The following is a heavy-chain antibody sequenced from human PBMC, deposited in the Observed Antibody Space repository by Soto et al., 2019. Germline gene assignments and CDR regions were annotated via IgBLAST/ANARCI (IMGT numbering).Heavy chain of an antibody. J-gene: IGHJ6*02. V-gene: IGHV3-15*01. Sequence: EVQLVESGGGLVKPGGSLRLSCAASGFTFSNAWMSWVRQAPGKGLEWVGRIKSKTDGGTTDYAAPVKGRFTISRDDSKNTLYLQMNSLKTEDTAVYYCTTDLSHTPYYYGMDVWGQGTTVTVSS. CDR1: GFTFSNAW. CDR3: TTDLSHTPYYYGMDV. CDR2: IKSKTDGGTT.